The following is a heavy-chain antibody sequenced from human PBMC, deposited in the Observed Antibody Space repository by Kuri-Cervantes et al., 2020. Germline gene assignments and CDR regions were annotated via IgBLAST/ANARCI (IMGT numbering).Heavy chain of an antibody. CDR3: ARRAKGGTYNDY. CDR1: DNSIRSVGYY. J-gene: IGHJ4*02. CDR2: FFHSGST. V-gene: IGHV4-39*07. D-gene: IGHD3-16*01. Sequence: SETLSLTCTVSDNSIRSVGYYWGWIRQPPGKGLEWIGSFFHSGSTSYRPSPKSRITMSVDTSRNQLSLSLSSVTAADTAIYYCARRAKGGTYNDYWGQGTLVTVSS.